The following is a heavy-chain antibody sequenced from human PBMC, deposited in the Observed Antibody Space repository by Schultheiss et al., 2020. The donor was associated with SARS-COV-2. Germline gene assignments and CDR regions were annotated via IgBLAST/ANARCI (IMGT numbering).Heavy chain of an antibody. J-gene: IGHJ5*01. D-gene: IGHD1-1*01. CDR1: GGSISSSKW. V-gene: IGHV4-4*02. CDR3: ASEGTVSTGFDS. Sequence: SETLTLTCAVSGGSISSSKWWSWVRQTPGKGLEWIGEINHRGSTNYNPSLTSLVIISVDTSKNQFSLKLSYVTAADTAVYDCASEGTVSTGFDSWGQGTLVTVAS. CDR2: INHRGST.